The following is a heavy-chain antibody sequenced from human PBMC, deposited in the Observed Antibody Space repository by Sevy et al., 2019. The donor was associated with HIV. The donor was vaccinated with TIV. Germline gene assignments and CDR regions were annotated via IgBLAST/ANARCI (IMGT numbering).Heavy chain of an antibody. CDR3: AQGYYFTY. J-gene: IGHJ4*02. CDR1: RSTFVSND. CDR2: MRPNSGEV. V-gene: IGHV1-8*01. Sequence: ASVKVSCKASRSTFVSNDINWLRQAPGQGLEWVGWMRPNSGEVGYAQNFQGRVTMTRNISITTAYMELGRLRFDDTAVYYCAQGYYFTYWGQGTVVTVSS. D-gene: IGHD3-22*01.